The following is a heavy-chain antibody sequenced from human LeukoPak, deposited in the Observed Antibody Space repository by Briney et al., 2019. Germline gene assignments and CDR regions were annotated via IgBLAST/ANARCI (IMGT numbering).Heavy chain of an antibody. CDR1: GYSISSGYY. Sequence: PSETLSLTCDVSGYSISSGYYWGWIRQPPGKGLEWIGSIYHSGSTYYNPSLNSRVTISVDTSKNQFSLKLSSVTAADTAVYYCASLPLGDWGQGTLVTGSS. V-gene: IGHV4-38-2*01. CDR2: IYHSGST. CDR3: ASLPLGD. J-gene: IGHJ4*02.